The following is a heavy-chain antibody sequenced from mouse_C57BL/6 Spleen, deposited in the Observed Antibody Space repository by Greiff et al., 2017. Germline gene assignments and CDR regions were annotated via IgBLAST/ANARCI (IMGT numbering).Heavy chain of an antibody. D-gene: IGHD1-1*01. CDR3: ARGILRALDY. CDR2: IYPGDGDT. J-gene: IGHJ2*01. Sequence: VQLQQSGPELVKPGASVKISCKASGYAFSSSWMNWVKQRPGKGLEWIGRIYPGDGDTNYNGKFKGKATLTADKSSSTAYMQLSSLTSEDSAVYCCARGILRALDYWGQGTTLTVSS. CDR1: GYAFSSSW. V-gene: IGHV1-82*01.